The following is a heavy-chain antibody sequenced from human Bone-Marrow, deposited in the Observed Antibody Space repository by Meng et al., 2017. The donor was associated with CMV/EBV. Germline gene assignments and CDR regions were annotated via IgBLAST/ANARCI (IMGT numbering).Heavy chain of an antibody. V-gene: IGHV1-2*02. J-gene: IGHJ6*01. CDR3: TRVARPTLFYDFWSGYYGGGYYYGMDV. Sequence: ASVKVSCKASGYTFTGYYMHWVRQAPGQGLEWMGWINPNSGGTNYAQKFQGRVTMTRDTSISTAYMELRRLRSDDTAVYYCTRVARPTLFYDFWSGYYGGGYYYGMDVWGQGTTVTVSS. D-gene: IGHD3-3*01. CDR2: INPNSGGT. CDR1: GYTFTGYY.